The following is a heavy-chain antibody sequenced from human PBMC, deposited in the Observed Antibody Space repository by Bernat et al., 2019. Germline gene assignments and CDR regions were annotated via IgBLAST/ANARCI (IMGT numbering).Heavy chain of an antibody. V-gene: IGHV3-53*02. Sequence: EVQLVETGEGLIQPGGSLRLSCAASGFTVSSNYMIWVRQAPGKGLEWVSVIYSGGSTYYADSVKGRFTISRDNSKNTLYLQMNSLRAEDTAVYYCATRPSQKGYFDYWGQGTLVTVSS. CDR1: GFTVSSNY. J-gene: IGHJ4*02. CDR3: ATRPSQKGYFDY. CDR2: IYSGGST.